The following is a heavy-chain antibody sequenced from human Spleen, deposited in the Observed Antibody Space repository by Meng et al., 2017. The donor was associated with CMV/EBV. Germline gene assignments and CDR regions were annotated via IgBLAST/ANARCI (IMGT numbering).Heavy chain of an antibody. CDR2: INPNSGGT. D-gene: IGHD1-26*01. CDR3: ARSYSGSYYHLPYFDY. Sequence: VKVSCKASGYTFTGYYMHWVRQAPGQGLEWMGWINPNSGGTNYAQKFQGRVTMTRDTSISTAYMELSRLRSDDTAVYYCARSYSGSYYHLPYFDYWGQGTLVTVSS. CDR1: GYTFTGYY. V-gene: IGHV1-2*02. J-gene: IGHJ4*02.